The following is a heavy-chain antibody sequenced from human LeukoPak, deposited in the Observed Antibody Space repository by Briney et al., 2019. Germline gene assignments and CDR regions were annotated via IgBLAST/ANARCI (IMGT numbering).Heavy chain of an antibody. CDR2: IIPILGIA. Sequence: SVKVSCKASGGTFSSYTISWVRQAPGQGLEWMGRIIPILGIAKYAQKLQGRVTITADKSTSTAYMELSSLRSEATAVYYCARSDVVVPAAYYYYYYYMDVWGKGTTVTVSS. J-gene: IGHJ6*03. CDR3: ARSDVVVPAAYYYYYYYMDV. V-gene: IGHV1-69*02. CDR1: GGTFSSYT. D-gene: IGHD2-2*01.